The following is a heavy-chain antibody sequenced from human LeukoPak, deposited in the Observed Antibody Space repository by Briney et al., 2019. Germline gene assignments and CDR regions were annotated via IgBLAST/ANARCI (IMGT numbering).Heavy chain of an antibody. Sequence: SETLSLTWTVSGGSISSGGYYWSWIRKHQGKGLEWIGYIYYSGSTYYNPSLKSRVTISVDTSKNQFSLKLSSVTAADTAVYYCARTRGYSGYDSPRFDYWGQGTLVTVSS. CDR3: ARTRGYSGYDSPRFDY. J-gene: IGHJ4*02. CDR2: IYYSGST. D-gene: IGHD5-12*01. CDR1: GGSISSGGYY. V-gene: IGHV4-31*02.